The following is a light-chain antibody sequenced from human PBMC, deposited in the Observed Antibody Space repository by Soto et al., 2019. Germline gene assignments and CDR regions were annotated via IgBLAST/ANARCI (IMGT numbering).Light chain of an antibody. CDR3: QQYHHWPPIT. CDR2: RAS. CDR1: QSVSSN. Sequence: EIVMTPSPATLSVSPGERATFSCRTSQSVSSNLAWYQQKPGQAPRLLIFRASSRATGIPARMSGSGSGTEFTLTISSLQSEEFAVNYCQQYHHWPPITFGQGTRLEIK. V-gene: IGKV3-15*01. J-gene: IGKJ5*01.